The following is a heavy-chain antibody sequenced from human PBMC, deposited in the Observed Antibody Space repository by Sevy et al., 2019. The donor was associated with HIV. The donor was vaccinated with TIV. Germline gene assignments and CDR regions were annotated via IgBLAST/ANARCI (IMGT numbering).Heavy chain of an antibody. Sequence: GGSLRLSCAASGFTFNVYGMHWVRQAPGKGLQWVAFTRYDGSTKYYADSVKGRFTISRDNSKNTLYLQMNSLRVDDTAMYYCAKDLTERYSTSSGDFDYWGQGSLVTVSS. D-gene: IGHD6-6*01. CDR1: GFTFNVYG. CDR3: AKDLTERYSTSSGDFDY. J-gene: IGHJ4*02. V-gene: IGHV3-30*02. CDR2: TRYDGSTK.